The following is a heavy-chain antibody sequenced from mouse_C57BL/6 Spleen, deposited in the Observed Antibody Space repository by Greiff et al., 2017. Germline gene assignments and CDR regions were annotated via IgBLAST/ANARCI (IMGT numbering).Heavy chain of an antibody. CDR1: GFTFSSYG. D-gene: IGHD2-4*01. CDR3: ARRPMITNYYAMDY. J-gene: IGHJ4*01. Sequence: EVQLQESGGDLVKPGGSLKLSCAASGFTFSSYGMSWVRQTPDKRLEWVATISSGGSYTYYPDSVKGRFTISSDNAKNTLYLQMSSLKSEDTAMYYCARRPMITNYYAMDYWGQGTSVTVSS. V-gene: IGHV5-6*01. CDR2: ISSGGSYT.